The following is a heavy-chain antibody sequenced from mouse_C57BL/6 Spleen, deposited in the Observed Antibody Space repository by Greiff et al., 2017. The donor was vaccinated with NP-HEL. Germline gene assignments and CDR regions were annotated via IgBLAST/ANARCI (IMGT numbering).Heavy chain of an antibody. CDR3: AKKFGDGYYVLYAMDY. Sequence: VQLQQSGPGLVQPSQSLSITCTVSGFSLTSYGVHWVRQSPGKGLEWLGVIWRGGSTDYNAAFMSRLSITKDNSKSQVFFKMNSLQADDTAIYYCAKKFGDGYYVLYAMDYWGQGTSVTVSS. J-gene: IGHJ4*01. CDR2: IWRGGST. CDR1: GFSLTSYG. V-gene: IGHV2-5*01. D-gene: IGHD2-3*01.